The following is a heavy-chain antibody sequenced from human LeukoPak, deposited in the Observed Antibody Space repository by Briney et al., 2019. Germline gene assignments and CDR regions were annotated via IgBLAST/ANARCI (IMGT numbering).Heavy chain of an antibody. Sequence: SGTLSLTCSVSGGSISSYYWSWIRQPPGKGLEWIGYIYYSGSTNYNPSLKSRVTISVGTSKNQFSLKLSSVTAADTAVYYCARYSGWYKRAGFDYWGQGTLVTVSS. D-gene: IGHD6-19*01. V-gene: IGHV4-59*08. J-gene: IGHJ4*02. CDR2: IYYSGST. CDR3: ARYSGWYKRAGFDY. CDR1: GGSISSYY.